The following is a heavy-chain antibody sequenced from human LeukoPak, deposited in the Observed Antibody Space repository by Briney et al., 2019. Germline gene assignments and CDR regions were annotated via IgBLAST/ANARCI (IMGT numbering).Heavy chain of an antibody. V-gene: IGHV4-39*02. Sequence: SETLSLTCTVSGGSISDSSYYWGWIRQPPGKGLEWIGSIYYSGSTYYTPSLKSRVSISVDTSKNHFSLKLSSVTAADTAVYYCARLANGSDYNWFDPWGQGTLVTVSS. J-gene: IGHJ5*02. D-gene: IGHD3-10*01. CDR1: GGSISDSSYY. CDR3: ARLANGSDYNWFDP. CDR2: IYYSGST.